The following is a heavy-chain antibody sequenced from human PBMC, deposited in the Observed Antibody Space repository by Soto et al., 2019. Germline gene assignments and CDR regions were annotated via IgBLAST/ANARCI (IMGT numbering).Heavy chain of an antibody. CDR2: INSDGSVA. CDR3: ARGDCVGGSCYSLAGSFYYYMDV. J-gene: IGHJ6*03. D-gene: IGHD2-15*01. CDR1: GFTFSNYW. V-gene: IGHV3-74*01. Sequence: EVKLVESGGGLVQPGGSLRLSCAASGFTFSNYWMYWVRQAPGQGLVWVSRINSDGSVARYADSVKGRLTISRDNVKNTLYLQMNSLRVEDTAVYYWARGDCVGGSCYSLAGSFYYYMDVWGKGNTVTVFS.